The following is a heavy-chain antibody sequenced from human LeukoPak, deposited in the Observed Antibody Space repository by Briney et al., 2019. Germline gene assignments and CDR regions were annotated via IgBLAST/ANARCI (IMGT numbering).Heavy chain of an antibody. Sequence: PSETLSLTCTVSGGSISSYYWSWIRQPPGKGLEWIGYIYYSGSTNYNPSLKSRVTISVDTSKNQLSLKLSSVTAADTAVYYCARVHCSGGSCYFDYWGQGTLVTVSS. CDR2: IYYSGST. V-gene: IGHV4-59*01. CDR3: ARVHCSGGSCYFDY. D-gene: IGHD2-15*01. CDR1: GGSISSYY. J-gene: IGHJ4*02.